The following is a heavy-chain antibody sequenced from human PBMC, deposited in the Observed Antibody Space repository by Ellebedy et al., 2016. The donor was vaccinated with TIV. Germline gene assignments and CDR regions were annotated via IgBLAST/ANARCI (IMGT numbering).Heavy chain of an antibody. D-gene: IGHD1-26*01. CDR2: INHRGST. CDR1: GASFSHYY. CDR3: ARGRGGTYSIPFDY. Sequence: SETLSLTXAVYGASFSHYYWTWIRQPPGKGLEWIGEINHRGSTNYNPSLKSRVTISVHTSQNQFSLKLNSVTAADTAVYYCARGRGGTYSIPFDYWGQGALVTVSS. J-gene: IGHJ4*02. V-gene: IGHV4-34*01.